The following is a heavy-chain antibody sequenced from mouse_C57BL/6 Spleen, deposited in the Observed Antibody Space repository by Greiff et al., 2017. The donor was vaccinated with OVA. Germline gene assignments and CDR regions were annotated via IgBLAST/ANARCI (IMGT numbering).Heavy chain of an antibody. D-gene: IGHD1-1*01. CDR2: IYPGSGST. CDR1: GYTFTSYW. Sequence: VQLQQSGAELVKPGASVKMSCKASGYTFTSYWITWVKQRPGQGLEWIGDIYPGSGSTNYNEKFKSKATLTVDTSSSTAYMQLSSLTSEDSAVYYCARGGYYGSSYNWYFDVWGTGTTVTVSS. CDR3: ARGGYYGSSYNWYFDV. J-gene: IGHJ1*03. V-gene: IGHV1-55*01.